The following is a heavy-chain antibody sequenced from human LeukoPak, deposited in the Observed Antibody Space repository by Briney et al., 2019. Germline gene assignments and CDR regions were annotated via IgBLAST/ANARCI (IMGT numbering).Heavy chain of an antibody. V-gene: IGHV3-66*01. CDR2: IYSGGST. CDR1: GFTVSSNY. Sequence: GGSLRLSCAASGFTVSSNYMSWVRQAPGKGLEWVPVIYSGGSTYYADPVKGRFTISRDNSKNTLYLQMNSLRAEDTAVYYCASKELRTARPPSHYYGSGSQNYYYYYGMDVWGQGTTVTVSS. CDR3: ASKELRTARPPSHYYGSGSQNYYYYYGMDV. J-gene: IGHJ6*02. D-gene: IGHD3-10*01.